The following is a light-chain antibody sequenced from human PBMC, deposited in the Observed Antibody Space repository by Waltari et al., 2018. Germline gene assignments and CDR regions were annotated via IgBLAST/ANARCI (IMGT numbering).Light chain of an antibody. CDR1: SSNIANNY. J-gene: IGLJ2*01. CDR2: ASD. V-gene: IGLV1-51*01. CDR3: GAWDNSLSGGV. Sequence: QSVLTQPPSVSAAPGQKVTISCSGSSSNIANNYVSWYQQLPGAAPKLLIFASDKRSSGIPDRFSGSKSGTSATLVITGLQTGDEADYYCGAWDNSLSGGVFGGGTKLTVL.